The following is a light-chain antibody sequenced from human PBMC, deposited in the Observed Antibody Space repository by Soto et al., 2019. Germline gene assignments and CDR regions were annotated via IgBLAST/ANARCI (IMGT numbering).Light chain of an antibody. J-gene: IGLJ2*01. Sequence: QSALTQPASVSGSPGQSITISCTGTSSDVGGYNYVSWYQQHPGKAPKLMIYDVSNRPSGVSNRFSGSKSGNTASLTISGLQAEDEADYYCSSYTSSAGVFGGGTKVPS. CDR3: SSYTSSAGV. CDR1: SSDVGGYNY. CDR2: DVS. V-gene: IGLV2-14*01.